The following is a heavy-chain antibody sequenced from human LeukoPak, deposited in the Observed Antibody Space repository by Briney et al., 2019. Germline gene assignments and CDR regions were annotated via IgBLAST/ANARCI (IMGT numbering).Heavy chain of an antibody. V-gene: IGHV3-11*01. Sequence: GGSLRLSCAASGFTFSDYYMSWVRQAPGKGLEWVSYISSSGSTIYYADSVKGRFTISRDNAKNSLYLQMNSLRAEDTAVYYCARDLRYDSYGLVDYWGQGTLVTVSS. J-gene: IGHJ4*02. CDR2: ISSSGSTI. D-gene: IGHD5-18*01. CDR1: GFTFSDYY. CDR3: ARDLRYDSYGLVDY.